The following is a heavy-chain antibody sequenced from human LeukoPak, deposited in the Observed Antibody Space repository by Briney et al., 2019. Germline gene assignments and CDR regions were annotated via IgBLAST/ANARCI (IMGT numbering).Heavy chain of an antibody. CDR1: GFTVSSNY. J-gene: IGHJ4*02. CDR2: MYSGGDT. Sequence: PGGSLRLSCAASGFTVSSNYMSWVRQAPGKGLEQVSVMYSGGDTYYADSVKGRFTISRDNSKNTLYLQMNSLRAEDTAVYYCAKGGSPSCYSSSGYWGQGTLVTVSS. D-gene: IGHD2-2*01. CDR3: AKGGSPSCYSSSGY. V-gene: IGHV3-53*01.